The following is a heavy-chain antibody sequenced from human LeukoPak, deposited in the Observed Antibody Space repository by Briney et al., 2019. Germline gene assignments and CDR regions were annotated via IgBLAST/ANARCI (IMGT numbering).Heavy chain of an antibody. CDR2: IYPGDSDT. J-gene: IGHJ6*02. V-gene: IGHV5-51*01. CDR3: ARHDDLGYCTSSFCYGGMDV. D-gene: IGHD2-2*01. Sequence: GESLKISCKASGYSFPSYWIGWVRQMPGKGLEWMGIIYPGDSDTRYGPSFQGQVTISADKSISTAYLQWSSLKASDTAVYFCARHDDLGYCTSSFCYGGMDVWGQGTTVTVSS. CDR1: GYSFPSYW.